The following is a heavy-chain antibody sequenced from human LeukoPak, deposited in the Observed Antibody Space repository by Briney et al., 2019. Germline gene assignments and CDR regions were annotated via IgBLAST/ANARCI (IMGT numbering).Heavy chain of an antibody. J-gene: IGHJ5*02. Sequence: PSGTLSLTCAVSGGSISSVNWWSWVRQPPGKGLEWVSAISGSGGSTYYADSVKGRFTISRDNSKNTLYLQMNSLRAEDTAVYYCAKEVLDYYDSSGYYDHWGQGTLVTVSS. CDR2: ISGSGGST. V-gene: IGHV3-23*01. CDR1: GGSISSVNW. CDR3: AKEVLDYYDSSGYYDH. D-gene: IGHD3-22*01.